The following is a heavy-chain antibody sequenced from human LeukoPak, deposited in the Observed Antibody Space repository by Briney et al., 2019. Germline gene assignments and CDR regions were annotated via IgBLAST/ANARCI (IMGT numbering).Heavy chain of an antibody. CDR3: ARVAGGGYDSGVCDF. J-gene: IGHJ4*02. V-gene: IGHV4-59*01. D-gene: IGHD5-12*01. CDR1: GGSISSYY. Sequence: PSETLSLTCTVSGGSISSYYWSWIRQPPGKGLGWIGYISYSGSTDSNPSLKSRLTISVDTSKNQFSLRLSSLTAADTAVYYCARVAGGGYDSGVCDFWGQGTLVTVSS. CDR2: ISYSGST.